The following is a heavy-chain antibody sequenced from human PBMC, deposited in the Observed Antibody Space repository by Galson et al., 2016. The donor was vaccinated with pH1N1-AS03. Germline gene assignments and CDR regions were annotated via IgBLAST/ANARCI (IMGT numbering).Heavy chain of an antibody. CDR1: GLTVSTNY. Sequence: SLRLSCAASGLTVSTNYMSWVRQAPGKGLEWVSVIHPGGDTYNADSVKGRFTISRDNFENMVYLQMNSLRPEDTAVYYCAGDEGFANGINVWGQGTTVTVSS. D-gene: IGHD3-3*01. J-gene: IGHJ6*02. V-gene: IGHV3-66*02. CDR2: IHPGGDT. CDR3: AGDEGFANGINV.